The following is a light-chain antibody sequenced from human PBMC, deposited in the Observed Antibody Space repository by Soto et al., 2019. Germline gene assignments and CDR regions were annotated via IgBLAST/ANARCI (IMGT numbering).Light chain of an antibody. CDR1: QGIRND. V-gene: IGKV1-17*01. Sequence: DIQMTQSPSSLSASVGDRVTITCRASQGIRNDLGWYQQKPGKAPKPLIYAASSLQSGVPSRFSGSGSGTEFTLTISSLQPEDFANYYCQQYDTYFRYTFGQGTKLDIK. CDR3: QQYDTYFRYT. CDR2: AAS. J-gene: IGKJ2*01.